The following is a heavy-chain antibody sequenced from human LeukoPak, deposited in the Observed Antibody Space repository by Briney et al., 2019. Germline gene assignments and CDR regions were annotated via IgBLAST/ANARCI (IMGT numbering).Heavy chain of an antibody. CDR2: IKINGGT. Sequence: GGSLRLSCAASGFTFSTYWMHWVRHAPGKGLVWVSRIKINGGTNYADSVKGRFTISRDNAKKTVSLQMNSLRPEDTGVYYCARAPSEIGGYYPEYFRHWGQGTLVTVSS. CDR3: ARAPSEIGGYYPEYFRH. D-gene: IGHD3-22*01. V-gene: IGHV3-74*01. J-gene: IGHJ1*01. CDR1: GFTFSTYW.